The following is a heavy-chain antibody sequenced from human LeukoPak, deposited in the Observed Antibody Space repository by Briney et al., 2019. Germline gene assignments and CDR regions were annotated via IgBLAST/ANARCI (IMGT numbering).Heavy chain of an antibody. V-gene: IGHV4-34*01. CDR3: ARVGRRGYRVNNWFDP. CDR2: INHSGST. CDR1: GGSFSGYY. D-gene: IGHD5-18*01. Sequence: SETLSLTCAVYGGSFSGYYWSWIRQPPGKGLEWIGEINHSGSTNYNPSLKSRVIISVDTSKNQFSLKLSSVTAADTAVYYCARVGRRGYRVNNWFDPWGQGTLVTVSS. J-gene: IGHJ5*02.